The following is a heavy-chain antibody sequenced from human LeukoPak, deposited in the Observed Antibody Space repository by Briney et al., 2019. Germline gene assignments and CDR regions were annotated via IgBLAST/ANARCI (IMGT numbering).Heavy chain of an antibody. Sequence: GESLRLSCAASGFTFSEYYMTWIRQAPGKGLEWVSYISSSGTNIYYADSVKGRFTISRDNAKNALYLQMNSLRAEDTAVYYCAELGITMIGGVWGKGTTVTISS. CDR1: GFTFSEYY. J-gene: IGHJ6*04. D-gene: IGHD3-10*02. CDR2: ISSSGTNI. V-gene: IGHV3-11*04. CDR3: AELGITMIGGV.